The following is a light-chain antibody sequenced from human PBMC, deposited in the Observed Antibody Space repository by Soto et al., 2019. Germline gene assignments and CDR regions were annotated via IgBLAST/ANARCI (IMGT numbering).Light chain of an antibody. V-gene: IGKV3-15*01. CDR3: QQYNRWPPLT. Sequence: DIVMTQSPATLSVSPGERATLSCRASQSVNTNLAWYQQKPGQPPRILIYGTSTRATGIRDRFSGSGSGTEFTLTISSLQSEDSAVYYCQQYNRWPPLTFGGGTQVEIK. CDR1: QSVNTN. J-gene: IGKJ4*01. CDR2: GTS.